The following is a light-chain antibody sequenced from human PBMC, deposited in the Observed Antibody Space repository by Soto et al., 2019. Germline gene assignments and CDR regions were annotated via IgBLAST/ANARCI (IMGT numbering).Light chain of an antibody. V-gene: IGLV4-69*01. CDR1: SGHSSYA. CDR3: QTWGTGIHVV. CDR2: LDSDGSH. Sequence: QPVLTQSPSASASLGASVKLTCTLSSGHSSYAIAWHQQQPEKGHRYLMKLDSDGSHTKGDAIPDRFSGSSSEAERYLTISSLASEDEADYYCQTWGTGIHVVFGGGTKLTVL. J-gene: IGLJ2*01.